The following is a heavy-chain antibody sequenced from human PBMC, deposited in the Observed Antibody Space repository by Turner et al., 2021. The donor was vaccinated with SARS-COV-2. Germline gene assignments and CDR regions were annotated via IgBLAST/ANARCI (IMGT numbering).Heavy chain of an antibody. CDR2: IWYDGSNK. CDR1: GFTFIRSG. J-gene: IGHJ4*02. D-gene: IGHD3-10*01. CDR3: ARDLFQDYGSGSYRLDY. V-gene: IGHV3-33*01. Sequence: QVTLVESGGGVVQPGRSLRLSFAACGFTFIRSGMHWVRQAPGKGLEWVALIWYDGSNKYYADSVKGRFTISRDNSKNTLYLQMNSLRAEDTAVYYCARDLFQDYGSGSYRLDYWGQGTLVTVSS.